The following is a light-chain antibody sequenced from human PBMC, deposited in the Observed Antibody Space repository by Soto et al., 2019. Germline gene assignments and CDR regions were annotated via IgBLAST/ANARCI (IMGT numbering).Light chain of an antibody. J-gene: IGLJ1*01. Sequence: QSVLTQPPSVSAAPGQKVTISCSGSNSKIGNNYVYWYQQFPGAAPKLLMYENAKRASGIPDRFSGSKSGTAATLAITGIQTGDEADYYCATWDSGLSGFVFGTGTKDTDL. CDR1: NSKIGNNY. CDR2: ENA. V-gene: IGLV1-51*01. CDR3: ATWDSGLSGFV.